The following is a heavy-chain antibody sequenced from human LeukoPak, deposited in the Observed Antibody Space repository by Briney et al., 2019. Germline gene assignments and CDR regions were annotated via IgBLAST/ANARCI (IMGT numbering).Heavy chain of an antibody. Sequence: GGSMRLSCAASGFTFSSYWMHWVRQAPGKGLVWVSRINTDGSSTSYADSVKGRFTISRDNAKNTLYLQMNSLRAEDTAVYYCARDTIVVVPGPYYYYYMDVWGEGTTVTVSS. CDR1: GFTFSSYW. D-gene: IGHD2-2*01. CDR3: ARDTIVVVPGPYYYYYMDV. CDR2: INTDGSST. J-gene: IGHJ6*03. V-gene: IGHV3-74*01.